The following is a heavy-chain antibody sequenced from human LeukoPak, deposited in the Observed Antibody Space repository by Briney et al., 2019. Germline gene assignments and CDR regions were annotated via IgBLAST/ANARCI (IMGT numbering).Heavy chain of an antibody. CDR1: GYSFTSYW. Sequence: GESLKISCKGSGYSFTSYWIGWVGQMPGKGLEWMGIIYPGDSDTRYSPSFQGQVTISADKSISTAYLQWSSLKASDTAMYYCARGHIGYCSSTSCSKGGWDYWGQGTLVTVSS. CDR2: IYPGDSDT. D-gene: IGHD2-2*01. V-gene: IGHV5-51*03. J-gene: IGHJ4*02. CDR3: ARGHIGYCSSTSCSKGGWDY.